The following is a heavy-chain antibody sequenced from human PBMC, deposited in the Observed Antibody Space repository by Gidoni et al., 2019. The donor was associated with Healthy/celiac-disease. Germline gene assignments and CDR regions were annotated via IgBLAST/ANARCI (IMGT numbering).Heavy chain of an antibody. V-gene: IGHV3-53*01. CDR1: GFTVSSKY. D-gene: IGHD6-19*01. Sequence: EVQLVESGGGLIQPGGSLRLACAASGFTVSSKYMSWVRQAPGKGLEWVSVIYSGGSTYYADSGKGLFTISRDNSKNTLYLQMNSLRAEDTAVYYCARGRISGWYDWYFDLWGRGTLVTVSS. J-gene: IGHJ2*01. CDR2: IYSGGST. CDR3: ARGRISGWYDWYFDL.